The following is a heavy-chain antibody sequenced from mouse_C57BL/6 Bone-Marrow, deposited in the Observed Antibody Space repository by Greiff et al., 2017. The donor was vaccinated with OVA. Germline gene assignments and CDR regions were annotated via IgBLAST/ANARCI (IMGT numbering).Heavy chain of an antibody. V-gene: IGHV1-81*01. CDR1: GYTFTSYG. Sequence: VKLLESGAELARPGASVKLSCKASGYTFTSYGISWVKQRTGQGLEWIGEIYPRSGNTYYNEKFKGKATLTADKSSSTAYMELRSLTSEDSAVYFCARETDSPFAYWGQGTLVTVSA. D-gene: IGHD3-3*01. CDR2: IYPRSGNT. J-gene: IGHJ3*01. CDR3: ARETDSPFAY.